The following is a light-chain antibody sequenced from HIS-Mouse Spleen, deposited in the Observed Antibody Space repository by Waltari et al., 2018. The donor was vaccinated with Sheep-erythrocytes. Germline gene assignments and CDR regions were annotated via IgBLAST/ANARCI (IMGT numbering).Light chain of an antibody. CDR3: AAWDDSLSGNWV. CDR2: RNN. V-gene: IGLV1-47*01. CDR1: SSNIGSNY. J-gene: IGLJ3*02. Sequence: QSVLTQPPSASGTPGQRVTISCSGSSSNIGSNYVYWYQQLPGTAPKLPIYRNNRRPSGVPCRFSGSKSGTSASLAISGLRSEDEADYYCAAWDDSLSGNWVFGGGTKLTVL.